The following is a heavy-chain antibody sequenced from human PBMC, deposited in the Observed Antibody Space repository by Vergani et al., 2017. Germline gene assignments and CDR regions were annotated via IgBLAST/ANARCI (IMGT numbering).Heavy chain of an antibody. D-gene: IGHD5-18*01. CDR1: GYSTSSAYY. J-gene: IGHJ4*02. Sequence: QVQLQESGPGLVKPSETLSLTCTVSGYSTSSAYYWGWIRQPPGKGLEWIGSIYHSGSTYYNPSLKSRVTISVDTSKNQFSLKLSSVTAADTAVYYCARVPGYSYGYAVDYWGQGTLVTVSS. V-gene: IGHV4-38-2*02. CDR2: IYHSGST. CDR3: ARVPGYSYGYAVDY.